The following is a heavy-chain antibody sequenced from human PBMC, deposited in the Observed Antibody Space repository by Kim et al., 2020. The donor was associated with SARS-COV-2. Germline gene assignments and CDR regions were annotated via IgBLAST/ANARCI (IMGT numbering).Heavy chain of an antibody. Sequence: GGSLRLSCAASGFTFDDYSMHWVRQAPGKGLEWVSGISWNSGSIGYADSVKGRFTISRDNAKNSLYLQMNSLRAEDTALYYCAKDYYYDSSGYGRGAFDIWGQGTMVTVSS. D-gene: IGHD3-22*01. CDR3: AKDYYYDSSGYGRGAFDI. V-gene: IGHV3-9*01. CDR1: GFTFDDYS. J-gene: IGHJ3*02. CDR2: ISWNSGSI.